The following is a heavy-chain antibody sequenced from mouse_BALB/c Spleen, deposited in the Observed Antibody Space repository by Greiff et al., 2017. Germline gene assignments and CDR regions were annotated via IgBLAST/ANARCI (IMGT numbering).Heavy chain of an antibody. V-gene: IGHV14-3*02. CDR3: ARGEMIYYDFLYAMDY. D-gene: IGHD2-4*01. Sequence: VQLQQSGAELVRPGALVKLSCKASGFNIKDTYMHWVKQRPEQGLEWIGRIDPANGNTKYDPKFQGKATITADTSSNTAYLQLSSLTSEDTAVYYCARGEMIYYDFLYAMDYWGQGTSVTVSS. CDR1: GFNIKDTY. CDR2: IDPANGNT. J-gene: IGHJ4*01.